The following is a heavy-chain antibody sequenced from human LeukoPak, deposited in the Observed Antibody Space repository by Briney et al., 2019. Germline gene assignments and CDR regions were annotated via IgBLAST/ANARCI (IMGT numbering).Heavy chain of an antibody. V-gene: IGHV1-46*01. Sequence: ASVKVSCKASGYTFSNYYVHWVRQAPGQGLEWMGVINPSGGSTNYAQKFQGRVTMTRDTSTSTVYMEMSSLRSEDTAVYYCARDSTVTKFRGFVDPWGQGTLVTVSS. J-gene: IGHJ5*02. CDR1: GYTFSNYY. D-gene: IGHD4-17*01. CDR2: INPSGGST. CDR3: ARDSTVTKFRGFVDP.